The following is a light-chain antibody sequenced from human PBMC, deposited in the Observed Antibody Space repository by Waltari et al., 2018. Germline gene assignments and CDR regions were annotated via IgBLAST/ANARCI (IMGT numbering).Light chain of an antibody. V-gene: IGKV3-20*01. Sequence: EIVLTQSPGTLSLSPGVRATLSCRASQSVSSSYLAWYQQKPGQPPRLLICGASSRATGIPDRFSGSGSGTDFTLTISRLEPEDFAVYYCQQFGTSIYTFGQGTRLEIK. J-gene: IGKJ2*01. CDR3: QQFGTSIYT. CDR1: QSVSSSY. CDR2: GAS.